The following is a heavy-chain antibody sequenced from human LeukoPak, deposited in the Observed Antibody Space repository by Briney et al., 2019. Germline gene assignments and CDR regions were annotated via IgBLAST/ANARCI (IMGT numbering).Heavy chain of an antibody. Sequence: GASVKVSCKASGYTFTSYDINWVRQATGQGLEWMGWMNPNSGNTGYAQKFQGRVTMTRNTSISTAYMELSNLSSEDTAVYYCARDLLGAAHTFDYWGQGTLVTVSS. V-gene: IGHV1-8*01. D-gene: IGHD6-6*01. J-gene: IGHJ4*02. CDR2: MNPNSGNT. CDR1: GYTFTSYD. CDR3: ARDLLGAAHTFDY.